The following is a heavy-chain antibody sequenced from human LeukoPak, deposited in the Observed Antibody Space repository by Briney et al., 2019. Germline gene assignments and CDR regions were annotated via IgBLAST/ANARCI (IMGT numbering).Heavy chain of an antibody. CDR1: GGSFSGYY. CDR2: INHSGST. D-gene: IGHD3-22*01. V-gene: IGHV4-34*01. J-gene: IGHJ6*03. CDR3: ARVAQTYYYDSSGYYALYYYYYYMDV. Sequence: KPSETLSLTCAVYGGSFSGYYWSWIRQPPGEGLEWIGEINHSGSTNYNPSLKSRVTISVDTSKNQFSLKLSSVTAADTAVYYCARVAQTYYYDSSGYYALYYYYYYMDVWGKGTTVTVSS.